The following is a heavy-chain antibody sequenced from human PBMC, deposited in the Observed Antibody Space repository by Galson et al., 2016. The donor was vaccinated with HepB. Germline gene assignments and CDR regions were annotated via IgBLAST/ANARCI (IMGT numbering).Heavy chain of an antibody. CDR1: GGSISRSRYY. CDR3: ARRVAVAGIYYFDY. J-gene: IGHJ4*01. CDR2: FYYSGST. V-gene: IGHV4-39*01. Sequence: ETLSLTCIVSGGSISRSRYYWGWIRQPPGKGLEWIGSFYYSGSTYYNPSLKSRVTISVDTSKNQFSLKLSSVTAADTAVYYCARRVAVAGIYYFDYWGRGTLVTVSS. D-gene: IGHD6-19*01.